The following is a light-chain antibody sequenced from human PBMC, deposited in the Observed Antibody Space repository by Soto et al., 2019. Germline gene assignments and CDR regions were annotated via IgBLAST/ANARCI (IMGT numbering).Light chain of an antibody. Sequence: THTPATPSRSTGETSTPWCRASRSARRRYFACPERRVGQSPRLLIYGASSRATGIPDRFSGSGSGKDFTLTISRLEPEDFAVYYCQQYGSSWWTFGQGTTVDIK. J-gene: IGKJ1*01. CDR1: RSARRRY. CDR2: GAS. CDR3: QQYGSSWWT. V-gene: IGKV3-20*01.